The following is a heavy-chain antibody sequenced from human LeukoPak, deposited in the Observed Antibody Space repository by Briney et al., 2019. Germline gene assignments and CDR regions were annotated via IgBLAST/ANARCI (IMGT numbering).Heavy chain of an antibody. CDR2: ISGSGDTT. J-gene: IGHJ4*02. Sequence: GGSLRLSCAASGFTFSSYAMSWVRQAPGKGLEWVSTISGSGDTTYYAGSVKGRFTISGDNSKNTVFLQMNSLRAEDTAVFFCSRDQAYYCSGGSCYSDYWGQGSLVTVSS. CDR3: SRDQAYYCSGGSCYSDY. D-gene: IGHD2-15*01. CDR1: GFTFSSYA. V-gene: IGHV3-23*01.